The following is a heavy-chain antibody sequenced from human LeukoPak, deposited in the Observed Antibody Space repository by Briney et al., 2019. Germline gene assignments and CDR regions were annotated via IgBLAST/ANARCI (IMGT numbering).Heavy chain of an antibody. CDR3: ASAAVAFDN. CDR2: IRSDGTNK. CDR1: GLTFSAYG. V-gene: IGHV3-33*01. Sequence: GTSLRLSCAASGLTFSAYGMHWVRPPPGRGLAWVAVIRSDGTNKYYADSVRERFTISRDNSKNTTHLQMNTRIIKHTALYFCASAAVAFDNCGRGAMMTVSS. J-gene: IGHJ3*02.